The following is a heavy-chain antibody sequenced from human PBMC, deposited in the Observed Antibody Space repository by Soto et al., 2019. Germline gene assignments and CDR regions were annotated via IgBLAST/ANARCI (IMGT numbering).Heavy chain of an antibody. CDR1: GGTFSSYA. V-gene: IGHV1-69*13. J-gene: IGHJ4*02. D-gene: IGHD3-10*01. CDR2: IIPIFGTA. CDR3: ARDLSRGSGSYFDY. Sequence: ASVKVSCKASGGTFSSYAISWVRQAPGQGLEWMGGIIPIFGTANYAQKFQGRVTITADESTSTAYMELSSLRSEDTAVYYCARDLSRGSGSYFDYWGQGTLVTVSS.